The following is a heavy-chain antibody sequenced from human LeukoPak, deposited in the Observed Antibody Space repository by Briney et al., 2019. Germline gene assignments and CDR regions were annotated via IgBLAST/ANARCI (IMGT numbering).Heavy chain of an antibody. CDR1: GYTFMNYW. CDR3: ARAYSRSRFDY. CDR2: IDPSDSYN. J-gene: IGHJ4*02. V-gene: IGHV5-10-1*01. D-gene: IGHD6-6*01. Sequence: GESLKISCKGSGYTFMNYWISWVRQMPGKGLEWMGTIDPSDSYNNYSPSFQGHVTISADKSISTAYLQWSSLKASDTAMYYCARAYSRSRFDYWGQGTLVTVSS.